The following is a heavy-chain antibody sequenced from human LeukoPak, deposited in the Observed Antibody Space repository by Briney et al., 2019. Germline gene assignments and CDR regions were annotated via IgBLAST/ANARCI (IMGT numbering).Heavy chain of an antibody. J-gene: IGHJ4*02. D-gene: IGHD5-24*01. V-gene: IGHV3-30*14. CDR1: GFTFSSYA. CDR3: ARGDGYNFFDY. Sequence: GSLRLSCAASGFTFSSYAMSWVRQGPGKGLEWVAVISYDGSNKYYADSVKGRFTISRDNSENTLYLQMKSLRAEDTAVYYCARGDGYNFFDYWGQGTLVTVSS. CDR2: ISYDGSNK.